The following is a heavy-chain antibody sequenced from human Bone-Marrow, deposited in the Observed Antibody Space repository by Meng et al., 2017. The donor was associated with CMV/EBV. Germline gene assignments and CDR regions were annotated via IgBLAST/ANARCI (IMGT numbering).Heavy chain of an antibody. CDR3: AITAMGPFFAY. V-gene: IGHV3-21*01. D-gene: IGHD5-18*01. CDR1: GFTFSSYS. Sequence: GESLKISCAASGFTFSSYSMNWVRQAPGKGLEWVSSISSSSSYIYYADSVKGRFTISRDNAKNSLYLQMNSLRAEDTAVYYCAITAMGPFFAYWGHGPRVTCSS. J-gene: IGHJ4*01. CDR2: ISSSSSYI.